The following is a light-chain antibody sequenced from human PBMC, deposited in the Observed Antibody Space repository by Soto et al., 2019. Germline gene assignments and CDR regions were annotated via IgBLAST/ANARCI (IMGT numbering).Light chain of an antibody. V-gene: IGLV2-8*01. CDR3: SSYAGSNNYV. Sequence: QSALTQPPSASGSPGQSVTISCTGTSSDVGGYNYVSWYQQRPGKAPKLMIYGGTKRPSGVPDRFSGSKSGNTASLTVSGLQAEDEAYYYCSSYAGSNNYVFGTGTKLTVL. CDR2: GGT. CDR1: SSDVGGYNY. J-gene: IGLJ1*01.